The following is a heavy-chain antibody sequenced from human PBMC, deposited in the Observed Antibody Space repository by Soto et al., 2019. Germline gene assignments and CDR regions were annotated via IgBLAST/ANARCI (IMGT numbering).Heavy chain of an antibody. CDR2: ISGSGVST. CDR1: GFTFSSYA. V-gene: IGHV3-23*01. D-gene: IGHD3-22*01. J-gene: IGHJ4*02. CDR3: ATSTIIVVVSTPYPI. Sequence: EVQLLESGGGLVQPGGSLRLSCAASGFTFSSYAMSWVRQAPGKGLEWVSAISGSGVSTYYAASVKGRFTTSRYTSKNTLYRQINSLRAEYTAVYYCATSTIIVVVSTPYPIWCQGTLVTVS.